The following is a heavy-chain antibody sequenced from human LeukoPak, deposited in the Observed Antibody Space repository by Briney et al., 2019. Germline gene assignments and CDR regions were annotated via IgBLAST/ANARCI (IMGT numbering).Heavy chain of an antibody. J-gene: IGHJ4*02. D-gene: IGHD6-25*01. CDR1: GFTFDDYA. V-gene: IGHV3-9*01. CDR3: ARDRGAAQGY. Sequence: GGSLRLSCAASGFTFDDYAMHWVRQAPGKGLEWVSGISWNSGSIGYTDSVKGRFTISRDNAKNSLYLQMNSLRAEDTAVYYCARDRGAAQGYWGQGTLVTVSS. CDR2: ISWNSGSI.